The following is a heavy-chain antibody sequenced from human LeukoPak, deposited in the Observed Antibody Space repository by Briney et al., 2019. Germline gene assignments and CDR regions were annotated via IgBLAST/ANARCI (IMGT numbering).Heavy chain of an antibody. CDR2: MNPNSGNT. CDR3: ARARVNILTPKPHAFDI. V-gene: IGHV1-8*01. D-gene: IGHD3-9*01. Sequence: ASVKVSCKASGYTFTSYDINWVRQATGQGLEWMGWMNPNSGNTGYAQKFQGRVTMTRNTSISTAYMELSSLRSEDTAVYYCARARVNILTPKPHAFDIWGQGTMVTVSS. J-gene: IGHJ3*02. CDR1: GYTFTSYD.